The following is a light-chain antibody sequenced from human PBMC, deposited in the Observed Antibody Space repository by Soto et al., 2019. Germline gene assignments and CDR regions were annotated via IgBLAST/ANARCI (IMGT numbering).Light chain of an antibody. CDR1: SSNIGSNT. J-gene: IGLJ1*01. CDR2: SNS. CDR3: SSYAGSNNFV. V-gene: IGLV1-44*01. Sequence: QSVLTQPPSASGTPGQRVTISCSGSSSNIGSNTVDWYQQLPGTAPKLLIYSNSQRPSGVPDRFSGSKSGTSASLAISGLQSEDEADYYCSSYAGSNNFVFGTGTKVTVL.